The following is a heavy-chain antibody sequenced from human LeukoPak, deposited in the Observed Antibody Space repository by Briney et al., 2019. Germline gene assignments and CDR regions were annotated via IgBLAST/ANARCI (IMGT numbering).Heavy chain of an antibody. V-gene: IGHV1-69*05. D-gene: IGHD3-3*01. CDR2: IIPIFGTA. J-gene: IGHJ6*03. CDR3: ARGGTIFGARAVRYYMDV. CDR1: GGTFSSYA. Sequence: GASVKVSCKASGGTFSSYAISWVRQAPGQGLEWMGGIIPIFGTANYAQKFQGRVTITTDESTSTAYMELSSLRSEDTAVYYCARGGTIFGARAVRYYMDVWGKGTTVTVSS.